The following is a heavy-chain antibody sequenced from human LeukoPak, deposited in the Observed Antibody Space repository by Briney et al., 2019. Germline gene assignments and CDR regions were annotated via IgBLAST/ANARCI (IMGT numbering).Heavy chain of an antibody. V-gene: IGHV3-21*01. CDR1: GFTFSYHG. CDR2: ISGSGTNT. Sequence: PGGSLRLSCAASGFTFSYHGMHWVRQAPGKGLEWVSVISGSGTNTYYADSVKGRFTISRDNAKNSLYLQMNSLRAEDTAVYYCARRVGIAAAGSWFDPWGQGTLVTVSS. CDR3: ARRVGIAAAGSWFDP. J-gene: IGHJ5*02. D-gene: IGHD6-13*01.